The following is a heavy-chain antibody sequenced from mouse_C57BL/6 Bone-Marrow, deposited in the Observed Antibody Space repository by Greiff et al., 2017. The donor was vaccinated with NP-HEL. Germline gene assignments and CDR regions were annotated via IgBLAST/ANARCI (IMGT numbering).Heavy chain of an antibody. CDR3: ANYSNYWYFDV. D-gene: IGHD2-5*01. J-gene: IGHJ1*03. CDR1: GYKVKRDG. V-gene: IGHV1-81*01. CDR2: IYPRSGNT. Sequence: VKLQESGAELARPGASVKLSCKASGYKVKRDGRRWGKKRKGKGREVVGEIYPRSGNTYYNEKFKGKATLTADKSSSTAYMELRSLTSEDSAVYFCANYSNYWYFDVWGTGTTVTVSS.